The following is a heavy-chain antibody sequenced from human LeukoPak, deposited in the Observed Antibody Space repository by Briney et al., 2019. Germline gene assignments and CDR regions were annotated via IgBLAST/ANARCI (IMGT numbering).Heavy chain of an antibody. CDR1: GGSISSYY. D-gene: IGHD3-22*01. Sequence: SETLSLTCTVSGGSISSYYWSWIRQPAGKGLEWIGRIYTSGSTNYNPSLKSRVTMSVDTSKNQFSLKLSSVTAADTAVYYCARWSYADYHDSSGYVFDYWGQGTLVTVSS. J-gene: IGHJ4*02. V-gene: IGHV4-4*07. CDR3: ARWSYADYHDSSGYVFDY. CDR2: IYTSGST.